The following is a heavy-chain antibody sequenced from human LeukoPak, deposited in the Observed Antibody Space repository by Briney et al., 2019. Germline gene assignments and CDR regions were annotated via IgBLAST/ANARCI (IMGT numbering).Heavy chain of an antibody. Sequence: SETLSLTCTVSGYSISSGYYWGWIRQPPGKGLEWIGSIYHSGSTYYNPSLKSRVTISVDTSKNQFSLKLSSVTAADTAVYYCARGRFGVVPDWFDPWGQGTLVTVSS. J-gene: IGHJ5*02. CDR2: IYHSGST. CDR3: ARGRFGVVPDWFDP. D-gene: IGHD3-3*01. CDR1: GYSISSGYY. V-gene: IGHV4-38-2*02.